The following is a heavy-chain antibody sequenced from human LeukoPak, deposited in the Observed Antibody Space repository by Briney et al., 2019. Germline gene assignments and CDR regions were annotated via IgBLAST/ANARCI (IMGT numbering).Heavy chain of an antibody. Sequence: GGSLRLSCAASGFTFSSYAMSWVRQAPGKGLEWVSTITSGGGTTYYPDSVKGHFTISRDNSKNTLYLQMNSLRAKDTAVYYCAKPIVATIPRPFDYWGQGTLVTVSS. V-gene: IGHV3-23*01. CDR3: AKPIVATIPRPFDY. J-gene: IGHJ4*02. D-gene: IGHD5-12*01. CDR2: ITSGGGTT. CDR1: GFTFSSYA.